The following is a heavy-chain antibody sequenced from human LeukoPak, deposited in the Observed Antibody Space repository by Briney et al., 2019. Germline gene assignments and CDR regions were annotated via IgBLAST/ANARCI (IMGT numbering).Heavy chain of an antibody. V-gene: IGHV3-15*01. J-gene: IGHJ4*02. CDR3: TRHTIDY. CDR2: IKRKTDGGTT. CDR1: GFTFSNAW. D-gene: IGHD2-2*01. Sequence: GGSLRLSCAASGFTFSNAWMTWVRQAPGRGLEWVGRIKRKTDGGTTDYAAPVKGRFTISRDDSKNTLYLQMHSLRAEDTAVYYCTRHTIDYWGQGTLVTVSS.